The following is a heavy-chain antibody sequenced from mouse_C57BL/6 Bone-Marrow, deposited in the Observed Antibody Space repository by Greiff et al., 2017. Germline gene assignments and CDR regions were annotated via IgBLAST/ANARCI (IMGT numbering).Heavy chain of an antibody. D-gene: IGHD1-1*01. Sequence: EVQLQQSGAELVRPGASVKLSCTASGFNIKDDYMHWVKQRPEQGLEWIGWIDPENGDTEYASKFQAKATITADTSSNTAYLQLSSLTSEDTAVYYCTTPLVATGDYWGQGTTLTVSS. CDR1: GFNIKDDY. CDR2: IDPENGDT. J-gene: IGHJ2*01. CDR3: TTPLVATGDY. V-gene: IGHV14-4*01.